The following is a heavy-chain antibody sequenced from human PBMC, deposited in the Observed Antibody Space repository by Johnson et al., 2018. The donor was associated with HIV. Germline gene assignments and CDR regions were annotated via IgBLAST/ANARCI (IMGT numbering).Heavy chain of an antibody. V-gene: IGHV3-74*01. CDR1: GFTFSSSW. CDR3: ATDIVVVLALGGDAFDI. J-gene: IGHJ3*02. CDR2: LNSAGSST. Sequence: VHLVESGGGLVQPGGSLRLSCAASGFTFSSSWMHWVRQAPGKGLVCVSRLNSAGSSTSYADSVKGRFPISRDNSKNTLYLQMSSLRAEDTAVYYCATDIVVVLALGGDAFDIWGQGTMVIVSS. D-gene: IGHD2-2*01.